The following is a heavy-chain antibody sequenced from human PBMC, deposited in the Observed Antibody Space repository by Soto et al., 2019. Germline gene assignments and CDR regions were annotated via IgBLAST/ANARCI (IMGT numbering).Heavy chain of an antibody. CDR3: AGRGYNYGSFDS. CDR2: IYSGGST. V-gene: IGHV3-53*02. CDR1: GFTVSSNY. D-gene: IGHD5-18*01. Sequence: EVQLVETGGGLIQPGGSLRLSCAVSGFTVSSNYMSWVRQAPGKGLEWVSVIYSGGSTYYADSVKGRFTISRDNSKNPLYLQMTSLRAEDTAVYYCAGRGYNYGSFDSWGQGTLVTVSS. J-gene: IGHJ4*02.